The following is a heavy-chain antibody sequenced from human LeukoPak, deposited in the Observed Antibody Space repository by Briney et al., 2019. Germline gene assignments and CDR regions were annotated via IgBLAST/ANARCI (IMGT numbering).Heavy chain of an antibody. Sequence: GGSLRLSCAASGFTFSDYYLSWIRQAPGKGLEWVSYISSGGSTIYYADSVKGRFTISRDNSKNTLYLQMNSLRAEDTAVYYCASEIAAALDYWGQGTLVTVSS. CDR1: GFTFSDYY. CDR2: ISSGGSTI. D-gene: IGHD6-13*01. CDR3: ASEIAAALDY. J-gene: IGHJ4*02. V-gene: IGHV3-11*04.